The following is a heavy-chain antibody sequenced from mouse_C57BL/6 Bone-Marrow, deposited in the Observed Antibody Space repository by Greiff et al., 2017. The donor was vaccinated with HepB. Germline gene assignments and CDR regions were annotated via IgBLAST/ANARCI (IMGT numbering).Heavy chain of an antibody. CDR2: INYDGSST. Sequence: EVQRVESAGGLVQPGSSMKLSCTASGFTFSDYYMAWVRQVPEKGLEWVANINYDGSSTYYLDSLKSRFIISRDNAKNILYLQMSSLKSEDTATYYCARDYDGSSYWYFDVWGTGTTVTVSS. CDR1: GFTFSDYY. CDR3: ARDYDGSSYWYFDV. V-gene: IGHV5-16*01. J-gene: IGHJ1*03. D-gene: IGHD1-1*01.